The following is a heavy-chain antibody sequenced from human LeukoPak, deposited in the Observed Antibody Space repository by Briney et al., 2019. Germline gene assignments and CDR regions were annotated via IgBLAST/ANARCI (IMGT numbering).Heavy chain of an antibody. V-gene: IGHV4-59*01. CDR2: IYYSGSI. CDR1: GGSISSYY. CDR3: ARDYYDSSGYFPYYYGMDV. Sequence: PSETLSLTCTVSGGSISSYYWSWIRQPPGKGLEWIGYIYYSGSINYNPSLKSRVTISVDTSKNQFSLKLSSVTAADTAVYYCARDYYDSSGYFPYYYGMDVWGQGTTVTVSS. D-gene: IGHD3-22*01. J-gene: IGHJ6*02.